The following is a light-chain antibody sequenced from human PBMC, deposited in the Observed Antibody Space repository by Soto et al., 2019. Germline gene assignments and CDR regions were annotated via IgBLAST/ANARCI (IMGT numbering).Light chain of an antibody. CDR3: QVWDSSSDHPVV. V-gene: IGLV3-21*04. CDR1: NIGSKR. Sequence: SYELTQPPSVSVAPGKTARITCGGNNIGSKRVHWYQQKPGQAPVLVIYYDSDRPSGIPERFSGSNSGNTATLTISRVEAGDEADYYCQVWDSSSDHPVVFGGGTKVTVL. J-gene: IGLJ2*01. CDR2: YDS.